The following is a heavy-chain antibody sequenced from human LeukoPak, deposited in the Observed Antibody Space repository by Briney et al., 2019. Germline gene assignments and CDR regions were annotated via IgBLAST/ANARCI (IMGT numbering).Heavy chain of an antibody. CDR1: GITFSTCW. Sequence: GGSLRLSCAASGITFSTCWMHWVRHAPGKGLVWVSHINSDGSRTNYADSVKGRFTISRDNAKNTLYLQMNSLRAEDTAVYYCARQPDYWGQGTLVTVSS. J-gene: IGHJ4*02. CDR3: ARQPDY. D-gene: IGHD1-14*01. V-gene: IGHV3-74*01. CDR2: INSDGSRT.